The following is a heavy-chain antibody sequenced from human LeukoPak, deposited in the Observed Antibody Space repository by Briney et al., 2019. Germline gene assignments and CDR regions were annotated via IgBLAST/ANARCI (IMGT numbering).Heavy chain of an antibody. CDR3: TTDRGISGTTDLDY. V-gene: IGHV3-15*01. CDR2: IRSKTVGGTT. Sequence: GGSLRLSCAVSGFIFTNAWMSWVRQTPGKGLEWVGRIRSKTVGGTTDYAAPVKGRFTVSRDDSKNTFYLEMNSLKTEDTAVYYCTTDRGISGTTDLDYWGQGTLVTVSS. D-gene: IGHD1-20*01. CDR1: GFIFTNAW. J-gene: IGHJ4*02.